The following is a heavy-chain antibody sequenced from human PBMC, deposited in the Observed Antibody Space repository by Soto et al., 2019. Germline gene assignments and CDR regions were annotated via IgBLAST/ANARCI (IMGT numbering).Heavy chain of an antibody. CDR2: IIPIFGTA. J-gene: IGHJ6*02. CDR1: GGTFSSYA. V-gene: IGHV1-69*13. CDR3: ARDRFYYDILTGYYRRYYYYGMDV. D-gene: IGHD3-9*01. Sequence: SVKVSCKASGGTFSSYAISWVRQAPGQGLEWMGGIIPIFGTANYAQKFQGRVTITADESTSTAYMELSSLRSEDTAVYYCARDRFYYDILTGYYRRYYYYGMDVWGQGTTVTVSS.